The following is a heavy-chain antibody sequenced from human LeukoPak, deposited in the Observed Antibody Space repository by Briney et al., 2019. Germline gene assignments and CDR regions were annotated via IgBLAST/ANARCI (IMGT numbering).Heavy chain of an antibody. CDR3: AKVYRDNGDYFAFNV. CDR2: ISYDGSNK. V-gene: IGHV3-30*04. D-gene: IGHD4-17*01. J-gene: IGHJ3*01. CDR1: GFTFSSYA. Sequence: GGSLRLSCAASGFTFSSYAMHWVRQAPGKGLEWVAVISYDGSNKYYADSVRGRFTISRDNSRNTLYLQMNSLRAEDTAVYYCAKVYRDNGDYFAFNVWGQGPMVTVSS.